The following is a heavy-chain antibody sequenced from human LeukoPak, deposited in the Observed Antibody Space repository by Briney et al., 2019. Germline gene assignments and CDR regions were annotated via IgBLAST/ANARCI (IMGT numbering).Heavy chain of an antibody. J-gene: IGHJ3*02. Sequence: PSETLSLTCAVYGESFSGYYWSWIRQPPGKGLEWIGEINHSGSTNYNPSLKSRVTISVDTSKNQFSLKLSSVTAADTAVYYCARVGGTLRYFDWLFRGAFDIWGQGTMVTVSS. V-gene: IGHV4-34*01. CDR2: INHSGST. CDR3: ARVGGTLRYFDWLFRGAFDI. D-gene: IGHD3-9*01. CDR1: GESFSGYY.